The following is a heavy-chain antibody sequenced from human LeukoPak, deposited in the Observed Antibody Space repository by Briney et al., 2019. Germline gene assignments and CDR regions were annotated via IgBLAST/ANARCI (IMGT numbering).Heavy chain of an antibody. J-gene: IGHJ4*02. CDR2: IYYSGST. D-gene: IGHD4/OR15-4a*01. CDR3: ARLMVVTFGFDY. CDR1: GGSNSSGSYY. V-gene: IGHV4-39*01. Sequence: SETLSLTCTVSGGSNSSGSYYWGWIRQPPGKGLEWIGSIYYSGSTYYNPSLQSRVTISVDTSKNQFSLKLSSVTAADTAVYYCARLMVVTFGFDYWGQGTLVTVSS.